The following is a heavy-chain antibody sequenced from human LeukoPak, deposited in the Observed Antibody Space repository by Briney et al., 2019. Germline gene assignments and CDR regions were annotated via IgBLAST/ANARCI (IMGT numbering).Heavy chain of an antibody. D-gene: IGHD1-7*01. CDR2: INPNSGGT. J-gene: IGHJ4*02. CDR3: ATLRGWNSY. CDR1: GGTFSSYA. V-gene: IGHV1-2*02. Sequence: ASVKVSCKASGGTFSSYAISWVRQAPGQGLEWMGGINPNSGGTNYAQKFQGRVTMTRDTSISTAYMELSRLRSDDTAVYYCATLRGWNSYWGQGTLVTVSS.